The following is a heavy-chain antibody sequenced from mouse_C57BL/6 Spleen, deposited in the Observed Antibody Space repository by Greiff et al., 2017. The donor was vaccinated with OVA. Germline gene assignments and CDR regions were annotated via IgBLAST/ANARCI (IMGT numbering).Heavy chain of an antibody. J-gene: IGHJ4*01. CDR2: INPSNGGT. CDR1: GYTFTSYW. V-gene: IGHV1-53*01. CDR3: ARDDYYAMDD. Sequence: QVQLQQPGTDLVKPGASVTLSCKASGYTFTSYWMHWVKQRPGQGLEWIGNINPSNGGTNYNASFKSKATLTVDKSSSTAYMQHSSLTSEDSAVYYCARDDYYAMDDWGQGTSVTVSS.